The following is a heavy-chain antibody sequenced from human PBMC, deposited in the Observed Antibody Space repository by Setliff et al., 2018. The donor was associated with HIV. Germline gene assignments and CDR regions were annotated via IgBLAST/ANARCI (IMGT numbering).Heavy chain of an antibody. CDR2: INFGGST. V-gene: IGHV4-34*01. Sequence: SETLSLTCAVYGGSFSGYYWSWIRQTPGEGLEWIGEINFGGSTKYNPSLKSRVTISEDTSKNQFSLKLSSVTAADTAVYYCARGVRGVIIDWYYFDYWGQGTLVTVSS. CDR3: ARGVRGVIIDWYYFDY. J-gene: IGHJ4*02. CDR1: GGSFSGYY. D-gene: IGHD3-10*01.